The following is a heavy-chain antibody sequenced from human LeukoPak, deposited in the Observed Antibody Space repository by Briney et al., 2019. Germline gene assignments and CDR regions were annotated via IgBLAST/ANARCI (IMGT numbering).Heavy chain of an antibody. CDR2: TYYSGST. J-gene: IGHJ4*02. CDR1: GGSISSYY. V-gene: IGHV4-59*01. D-gene: IGHD4-23*01. CDR3: ARAGPGGFFDY. Sequence: SETLSLTCTVSGGSISSYYWSWIRQPPGKGLEWIGYTYYSGSTNYNPSLKSRVTISVDTSKNQFSLKLSSVTAADTAVYYCARAGPGGFFDYWGQGTLVTVSS.